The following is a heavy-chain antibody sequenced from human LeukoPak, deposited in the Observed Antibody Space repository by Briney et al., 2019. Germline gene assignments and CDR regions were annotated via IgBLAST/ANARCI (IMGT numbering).Heavy chain of an antibody. CDR3: AIYSGYDYYYYYYYMDV. J-gene: IGHJ6*03. V-gene: IGHV4-34*08. Sequence: GSLRLSCAVSGFTFGDHSMDWVRQPPGKGLEWIGEINHCGSTNYNPSLKSRVTISVDTSKNQFSLKLSSVTAADTAVYYCAIYSGYDYYYYYYYMDVWGKGTTVTVSS. CDR1: GFTFGDHS. CDR2: INHCGST. D-gene: IGHD5-12*01.